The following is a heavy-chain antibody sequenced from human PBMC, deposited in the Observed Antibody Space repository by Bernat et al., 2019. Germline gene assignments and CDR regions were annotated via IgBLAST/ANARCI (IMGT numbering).Heavy chain of an antibody. Sequence: EVQLVESGGGLVQPGGSLRLSCEASGFSFSDHYMDWVRQAPGKGLEWFGRIRNKANSYTTEYAASVKGRFTISRDDSKNSLFLQMNSLKPEDTAVYYCTRVKGYGPDYWGQGTLVTVSS. CDR2: IRNKANSYTT. D-gene: IGHD6-13*01. J-gene: IGHJ4*02. V-gene: IGHV3-72*01. CDR1: GFSFSDHY. CDR3: TRVKGYGPDY.